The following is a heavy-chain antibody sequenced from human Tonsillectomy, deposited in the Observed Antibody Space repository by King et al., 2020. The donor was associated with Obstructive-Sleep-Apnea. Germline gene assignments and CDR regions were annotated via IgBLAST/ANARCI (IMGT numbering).Heavy chain of an antibody. CDR1: GFTFNSAW. Sequence: VQLVESGGGLVKPGGSLRLSCTTSGFTFNSAWMSWVRQVPGKGLEWVGRIKSRSEGGTVDYAAPVKGRFIISRDESKTTLHLEMNSLKTEDTAVYYCMTDFSDNAGVDYWGQGTLVTVSS. CDR3: MTDFSDNAGVDY. V-gene: IGHV3-15*01. D-gene: IGHD1-1*01. J-gene: IGHJ4*02. CDR2: IKSRSEGGTV.